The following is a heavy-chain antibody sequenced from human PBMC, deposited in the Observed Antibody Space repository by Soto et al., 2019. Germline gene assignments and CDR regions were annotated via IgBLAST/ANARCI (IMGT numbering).Heavy chain of an antibody. D-gene: IGHD5-12*01. J-gene: IGHJ1*01. CDR2: IYWDDDK. CDR3: AHQSTWEMATIA. V-gene: IGHV2-5*02. CDR1: GFSLSTSGVG. Sequence: QITLKESGPTLVKPTQTLTLTCTFSGFSLSTSGVGVGWIRQPPGKALEWLALIYWDDDKRYSPSLTSRLSITKDTPKNQVVLTMTTKAPADTAPYYCAHQSTWEMATIAWGQGTLVTVAS.